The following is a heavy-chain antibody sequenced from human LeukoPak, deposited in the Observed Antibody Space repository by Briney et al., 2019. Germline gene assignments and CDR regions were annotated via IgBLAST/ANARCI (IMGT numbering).Heavy chain of an antibody. CDR1: GGSISSYY. V-gene: IGHV4-4*07. D-gene: IGHD6-19*01. J-gene: IGHJ6*03. CDR3: ARDDGIAVAGNYDYYYMDV. CDR2: IYTSGST. Sequence: SETLSLTCTVSGGSISSYYWSWIRQPAGKGLEWIGRIYTSGSTNYNPSLKSRVTMSVDTSKNQFSLKLSSVTAADTAVYYCARDDGIAVAGNYDYYYMDVWGKGTTVTVSS.